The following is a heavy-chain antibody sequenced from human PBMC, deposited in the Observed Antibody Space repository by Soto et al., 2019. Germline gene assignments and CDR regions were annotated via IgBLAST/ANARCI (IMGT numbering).Heavy chain of an antibody. Sequence: GQSLKISCKGSGYSFTSYWIGWVRQMPGKDLEWMAIICPCDSDIRYSPSFQGQVTISADKSISTAHRQWSSLKAADTAMYYCARSPQAYYYDSRGYFDYWGQGTLVTVSS. CDR1: GYSFTSYW. J-gene: IGHJ4*02. V-gene: IGHV5-51*01. CDR2: ICPCDSDI. D-gene: IGHD3-22*01. CDR3: ARSPQAYYYDSRGYFDY.